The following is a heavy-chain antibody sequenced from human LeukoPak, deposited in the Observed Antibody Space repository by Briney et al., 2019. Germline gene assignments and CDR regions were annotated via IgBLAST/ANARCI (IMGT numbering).Heavy chain of an antibody. V-gene: IGHV1-2*02. D-gene: IGHD6-13*01. CDR2: INPNSGGT. J-gene: IGHJ5*02. CDR3: AREMYSSSWYRREVWFDP. CDR1: GYTFTGYY. Sequence: ASVKVSCKASGYTFTGYYMHWVRQAPGQGLEWMGWINPNSGGTNYAQKFQGRVTMTRDTSISTAYMELSRLRSDDTAVYYCAREMYSSSWYRREVWFDPWGRGTLVTVSS.